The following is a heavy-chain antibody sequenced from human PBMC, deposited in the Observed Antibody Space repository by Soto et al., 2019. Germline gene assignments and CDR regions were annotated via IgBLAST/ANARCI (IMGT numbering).Heavy chain of an antibody. J-gene: IGHJ5*02. Sequence: ASVKVSCKASGYTFTGYYMHWVRQAPGQGLEWMGWINPNSGGTNYAQKFQGWVTMTRDTSISTAYMELSRLRSDDTAVYYCARDSIYYYDSSGYYDRGDSWFDPWGQGTLVTVSS. CDR1: GYTFTGYY. D-gene: IGHD3-22*01. V-gene: IGHV1-2*04. CDR3: ARDSIYYYDSSGYYDRGDSWFDP. CDR2: INPNSGGT.